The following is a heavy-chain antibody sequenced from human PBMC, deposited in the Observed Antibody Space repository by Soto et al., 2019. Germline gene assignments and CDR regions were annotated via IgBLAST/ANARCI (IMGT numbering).Heavy chain of an antibody. CDR3: VRDYLLTGFDT. CDR1: NGSIGTYY. D-gene: IGHD3-9*01. J-gene: IGHJ5*01. CDR2: VYYSGST. V-gene: IGHV4-59*01. Sequence: SETLSLTCSVSNGSIGTYYWTWVRQPPGKGLEWIGYVYYSGSTNYNPSLKSRVGMSIDTSKNQFSLELKSVTAADTATYFCVRDYLLTGFDTWGHVTLVTV.